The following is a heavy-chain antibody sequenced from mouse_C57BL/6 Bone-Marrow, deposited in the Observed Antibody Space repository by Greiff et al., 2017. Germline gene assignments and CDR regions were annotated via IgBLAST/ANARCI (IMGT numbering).Heavy chain of an antibody. CDR2: IHPNSGST. Sequence: QVQLQQPGAELVKPGASVKLSCKASGYTFTRYWMHWVKQRPGQGLEWIGMIHPNSGSTNYNEKFKSKATLTVEKSSGTAYMQLSSLTAEDSAVYYCAGCGSKYGGAWFAYWGQGTLVTVSA. D-gene: IGHD2-5*01. V-gene: IGHV1-64*01. CDR1: GYTFTRYW. CDR3: AGCGSKYGGAWFAY. J-gene: IGHJ3*01.